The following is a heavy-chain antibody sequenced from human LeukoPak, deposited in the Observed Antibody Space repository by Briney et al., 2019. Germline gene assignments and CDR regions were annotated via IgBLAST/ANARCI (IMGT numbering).Heavy chain of an antibody. J-gene: IGHJ3*02. Sequence: GGSLRLSCAASGFTFSSYSMNWVRQAPGKGLEWVSSISSSSSYIYYADSVKGRFTISRDNSKNTLYLQMNSLRAEDTAVYYCARDPASSGSPDAFDIWGQGTMVTVSS. CDR3: ARDPASSGSPDAFDI. CDR1: GFTFSSYS. CDR2: ISSSSSYI. D-gene: IGHD3-22*01. V-gene: IGHV3-21*01.